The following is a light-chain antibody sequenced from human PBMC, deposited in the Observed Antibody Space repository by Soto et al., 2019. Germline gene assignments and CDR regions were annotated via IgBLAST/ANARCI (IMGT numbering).Light chain of an antibody. Sequence: DIQMTQYPSSLSGSVGDRVTITFQAVQDISNYLNWYHQKPGKAPKLLIYDASNLETGAPSRFSGSGSGTDFTFTISGLQPEDIATYYCQQCDKLPLTFGGGTKVDIK. CDR2: DAS. V-gene: IGKV1-33*01. CDR1: QDISNY. J-gene: IGKJ4*01. CDR3: QQCDKLPLT.